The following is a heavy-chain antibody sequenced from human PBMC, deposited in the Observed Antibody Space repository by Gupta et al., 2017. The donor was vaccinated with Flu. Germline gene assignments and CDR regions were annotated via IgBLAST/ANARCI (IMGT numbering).Heavy chain of an antibody. Sequence: QEQVVESGGGVVRPGRSLRLSCAASGFSFTNYGMHWVRQAPGKGLEWVAVTSYDGSSKDYADSVKGRFTISRDNSKNTLYLQMNSLRTEDTAVYHCAKDGKWNYNNYGMNVWGQGTTVTVSS. D-gene: IGHD1-7*01. CDR2: TSYDGSSK. CDR3: AKDGKWNYNNYGMNV. V-gene: IGHV3-30*18. CDR1: GFSFTNYG. J-gene: IGHJ6*02.